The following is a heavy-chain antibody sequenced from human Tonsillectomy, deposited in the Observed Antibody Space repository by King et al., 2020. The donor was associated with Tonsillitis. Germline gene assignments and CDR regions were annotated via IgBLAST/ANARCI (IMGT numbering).Heavy chain of an antibody. CDR2: IRSKAYGGTT. V-gene: IGHV3-49*03. D-gene: IGHD2-15*01. J-gene: IGHJ6*02. CDR3: SRPRPQRWELLNYSYFYGMDV. Sequence: VQLVESGGGLVQPGRSLRLSCTASGFTFGDYGMSWFRQAPGKGLEWVSFIRSKAYGGTTEYAASVKGRFTIARDDSKSIAYLQMNSLKTEATAVYYCSRPRPQRWELLNYSYFYGMDVWGQGTTVTVSS. CDR1: GFTFGDYG.